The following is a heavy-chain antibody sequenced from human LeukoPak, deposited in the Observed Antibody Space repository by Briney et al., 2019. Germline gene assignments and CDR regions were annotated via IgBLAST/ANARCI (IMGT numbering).Heavy chain of an antibody. D-gene: IGHD3-22*01. CDR2: IWYDGSNK. V-gene: IGHV3-33*06. CDR1: GFTFRSYG. CDR3: AKGAYYYDSSGYSPIFDY. Sequence: PGRSLRLSWAASGFTFRSYGMHLGRQTPGEGLEWVAVIWYDGSNKYYADSVKGRFTISRDNSKNTLYLQMKILRAKNTAVYYCAKGAYYYDSSGYSPIFDYWGQGTLVTVSS. J-gene: IGHJ4*02.